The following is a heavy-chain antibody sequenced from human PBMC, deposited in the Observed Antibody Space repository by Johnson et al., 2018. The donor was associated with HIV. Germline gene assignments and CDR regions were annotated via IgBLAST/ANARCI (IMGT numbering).Heavy chain of an antibody. J-gene: IGHJ3*01. CDR2: IYSGGNT. CDR3: ARAPHDAFDV. Sequence: EVQLVESGGGLVQPGGSLRLSCAASGFTVSSNYMRWVRQAPGKGLEWVSVIYSGGNTYYTDSVKGRFTISRDNSDNTMYLQMNSLRDEDTAVYYCARAPHDAFDVWGQGTMVTVSS. CDR1: GFTVSSNY. V-gene: IGHV3-66*01.